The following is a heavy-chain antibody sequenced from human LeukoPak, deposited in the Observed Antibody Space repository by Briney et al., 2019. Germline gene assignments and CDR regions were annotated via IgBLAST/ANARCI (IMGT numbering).Heavy chain of an antibody. Sequence: GGSLRLSCAAFGFTFSNFAMSWVRQAPGKGLEWVSSISGSGGSTYYADSVKGRFTISRDNSKNTLYLQMNSLRAEDTAVYYCAKERSRGGDCLDYWGQGTLVTVSS. D-gene: IGHD2-21*02. CDR2: ISGSGGST. CDR1: GFTFSNFA. CDR3: AKERSRGGDCLDY. J-gene: IGHJ4*02. V-gene: IGHV3-23*01.